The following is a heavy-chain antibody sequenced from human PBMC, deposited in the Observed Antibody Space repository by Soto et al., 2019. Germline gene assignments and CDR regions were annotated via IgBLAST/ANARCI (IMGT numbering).Heavy chain of an antibody. Sequence: ASVKVSCKASGYTFTSYGISWVRQAPGQGLEWMGWISAYNGNTNYAQKLQGRVTMTTDTSTSTAYMELRSLRSDDTAVYYCARVNIGSYWYYYGMDVWGQGTTVTVSS. CDR2: ISAYNGNT. V-gene: IGHV1-18*01. CDR3: ARVNIGSYWYYYGMDV. D-gene: IGHD1-26*01. J-gene: IGHJ6*02. CDR1: GYTFTSYG.